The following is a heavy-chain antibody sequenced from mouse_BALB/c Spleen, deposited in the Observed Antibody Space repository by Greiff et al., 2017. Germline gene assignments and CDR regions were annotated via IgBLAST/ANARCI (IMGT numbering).Heavy chain of an antibody. V-gene: IGHV5-12-2*01. Sequence: EVKLVESGGGLVQPGGSLKLSCAASGFTFSSYTMSWVRQTPEKRLEWVAYISNGGGSTYYPDTVKGRFTISRDNAKNTLYLQMSSLKSEDTAMYYCARHRGLYAMDYWGQGTSVTVSS. D-gene: IGHD3-3*01. J-gene: IGHJ4*01. CDR3: ARHRGLYAMDY. CDR2: ISNGGGST. CDR1: GFTFSSYT.